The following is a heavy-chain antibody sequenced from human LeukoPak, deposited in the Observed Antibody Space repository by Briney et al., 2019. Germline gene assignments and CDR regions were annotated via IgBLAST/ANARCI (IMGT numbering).Heavy chain of an antibody. CDR3: AKKEDTAMVHYYFDY. CDR2: ISGSGGST. D-gene: IGHD5-18*01. J-gene: IGHJ4*02. Sequence: GGSLRLSCAASEFTFSSYAMSWVRQAPGKGLEWVSAISGSGGSTYYADSVKGRFTISRDNSKNTLYLQMNSLRAEDTAVYYCAKKEDTAMVHYYFDYWGQGTLVTVSS. V-gene: IGHV3-23*01. CDR1: EFTFSSYA.